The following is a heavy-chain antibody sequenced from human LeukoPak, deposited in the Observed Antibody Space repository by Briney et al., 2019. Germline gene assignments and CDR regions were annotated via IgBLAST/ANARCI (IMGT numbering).Heavy chain of an antibody. CDR2: IYYSGST. CDR3: ARDLSVTTRDDAFDI. Sequence: SETLSLTCTVSGGSISSYYWTWLRQPPGKGLEWVGYIYYSGSTNYNPSPKSRVTISVDTSKNQFSLKLSSVTAADTAVYYCARDLSVTTRDDAFDIWGQGTMVTVSS. D-gene: IGHD5-18*01. J-gene: IGHJ3*02. V-gene: IGHV4-59*01. CDR1: GGSISSYY.